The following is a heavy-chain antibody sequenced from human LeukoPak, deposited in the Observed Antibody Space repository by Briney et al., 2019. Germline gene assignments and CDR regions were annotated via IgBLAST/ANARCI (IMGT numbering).Heavy chain of an antibody. J-gene: IGHJ4*02. CDR3: ATLKSFDYGDYVGY. V-gene: IGHV3-23*01. Sequence: GGSLRLSCAASGFTFSNYAMTWVRQAPGKGLECVSAISGSGDGTYYADSVKGRFTISRDNSKNTLYLQMNSLRAEDTAVYYCATLKSFDYGDYVGYWGQGTLVTVSS. CDR1: GFTFSNYA. CDR2: ISGSGDGT. D-gene: IGHD4-17*01.